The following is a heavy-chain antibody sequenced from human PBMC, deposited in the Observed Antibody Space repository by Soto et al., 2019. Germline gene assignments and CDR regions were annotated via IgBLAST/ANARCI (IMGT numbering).Heavy chain of an antibody. CDR3: ATQYSSSPHYYYYYYLDV. D-gene: IGHD6-13*01. J-gene: IGHJ6*03. CDR2: IYYSGST. V-gene: IGHV4-39*07. CDR1: GGSISSSSYY. Sequence: SETLSLTCTVSGGSISSSSYYWGWIRQPPGKGLEWIGSIYYSGSTYYNPSLKSRVTISVDTSKNQFSLKLSSVTAADTAVYYCATQYSSSPHYYYYYYLDVWGKGTTVTDSS.